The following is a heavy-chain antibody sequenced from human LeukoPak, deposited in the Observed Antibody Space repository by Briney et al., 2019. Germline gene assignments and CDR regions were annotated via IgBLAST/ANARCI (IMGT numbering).Heavy chain of an antibody. CDR1: GGSISSYY. CDR3: ARLSITMVRGAYFDY. Sequence: SETLSLTCTVSGGSISSYYWSWIRQPPGKGLEWIGYIYYSGSTNYNPSLKSRVTISVDTSNNQFSLKLSSVTAADTAVYYCARLSITMVRGAYFDYWGQGTLVTVSS. CDR2: IYYSGST. J-gene: IGHJ4*02. V-gene: IGHV4-59*01. D-gene: IGHD3-10*01.